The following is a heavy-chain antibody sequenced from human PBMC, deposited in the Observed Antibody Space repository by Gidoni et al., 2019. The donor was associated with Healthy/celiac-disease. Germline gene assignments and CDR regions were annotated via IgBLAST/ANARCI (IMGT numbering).Heavy chain of an antibody. Sequence: QVQLVQSGAEVKKPGASVKVSCKASGYTFTSYGISWVRQAPGQGLEWMGWISAYNGNTNYAQKLQGRVTMTTDTSTSTAYMELRSLRSDDTAVYYCARDRRYCSSTSCYAAPDWFDPWGQGTLVTVSS. V-gene: IGHV1-18*01. CDR2: ISAYNGNT. D-gene: IGHD2-2*01. CDR1: GYTFTSYG. CDR3: ARDRRYCSSTSCYAAPDWFDP. J-gene: IGHJ5*02.